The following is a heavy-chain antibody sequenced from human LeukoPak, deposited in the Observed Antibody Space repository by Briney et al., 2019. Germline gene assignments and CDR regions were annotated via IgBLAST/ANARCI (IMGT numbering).Heavy chain of an antibody. CDR3: ARDSGSDSSGYYPAFDI. CDR1: GGSMSSGGYY. D-gene: IGHD3-22*01. CDR2: IYYSGST. J-gene: IGHJ3*02. Sequence: SETLSLTCTVSGGSMSSGGYYWSWIRQHPGKGLEWIGYIYYSGSTYYNPSLKSRVTISVDTSKNQFSLKLSSVTAADTAVYYCARDSGSDSSGYYPAFDIWGQGTMVTVSS. V-gene: IGHV4-31*03.